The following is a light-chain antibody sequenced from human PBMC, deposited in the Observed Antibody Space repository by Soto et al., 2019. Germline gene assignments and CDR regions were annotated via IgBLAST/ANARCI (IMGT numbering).Light chain of an antibody. Sequence: AIQMTQSPSSLSASVGDRVTITCRASQGIRDELGWYQQKVGKAPNLLISAASRLQSGVPSRFSGRGSGTDFTLTISSLQPEDFATYYCLQDYDYPRTFGQGTKVELK. CDR1: QGIRDE. J-gene: IGKJ1*01. V-gene: IGKV1-6*01. CDR3: LQDYDYPRT. CDR2: AAS.